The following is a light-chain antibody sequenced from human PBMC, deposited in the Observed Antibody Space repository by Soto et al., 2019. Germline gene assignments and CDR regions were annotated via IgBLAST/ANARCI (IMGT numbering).Light chain of an antibody. CDR3: CSYAGSDYV. CDR2: EVD. J-gene: IGLJ1*01. V-gene: IGLV2-23*02. Sequence: QSVLTQPASVSGSPGQSLSISCTGASSDVGRYNLVSWYQQHPGKAPKLIIHEVDKRPSGVSHRFSGSRSGNTASLTISGLQAEDEADYYCCSYAGSDYVFGTGTKLTVL. CDR1: SSDVGRYNL.